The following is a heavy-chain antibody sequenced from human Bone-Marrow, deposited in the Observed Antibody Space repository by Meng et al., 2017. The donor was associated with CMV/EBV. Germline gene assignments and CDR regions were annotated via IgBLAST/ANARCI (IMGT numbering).Heavy chain of an antibody. Sequence: GESLKISCAASRFTFSSYEMNWVRQAPGKGLEWVGFIRSKAYGGTTEYAASVKGRFTISRDDSKSIAYLQMNSLKTEDTAVYYCTRDWDYGVLDYWGQGTRVTVSS. V-gene: IGHV3-49*04. CDR3: TRDWDYGVLDY. D-gene: IGHD4-17*01. J-gene: IGHJ4*02. CDR1: RFTFSSYE. CDR2: IRSKAYGGTT.